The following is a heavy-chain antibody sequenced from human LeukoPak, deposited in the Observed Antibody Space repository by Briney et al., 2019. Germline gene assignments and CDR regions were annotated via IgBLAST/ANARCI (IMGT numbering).Heavy chain of an antibody. CDR2: ISSSGSTI. CDR3: ARSFYGHDPYYCYMDV. Sequence: PEGSLRLSCAASGFTFSSYEMNWVRQAPGKGLEWVSYISSSGSTIYYADSVKGRFTISKDNAKNSLYLQMNSLRAEDTAVYYCARSFYGHDPYYCYMDVWGKGTTVTVSS. V-gene: IGHV3-48*03. D-gene: IGHD2-2*01. CDR1: GFTFSSYE. J-gene: IGHJ6*03.